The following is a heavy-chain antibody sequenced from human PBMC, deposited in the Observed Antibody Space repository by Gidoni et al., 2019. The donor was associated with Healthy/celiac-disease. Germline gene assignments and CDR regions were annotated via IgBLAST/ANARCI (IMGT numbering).Heavy chain of an antibody. J-gene: IGHJ4*02. CDR1: GGSISSSSYY. CDR2: IYSVGST. Sequence: QLQLQGSGPGLVKPSETLSLTCTVSGGSISSSSYYWGWIRQPPGKGLEWIGSIYSVGSTYYTPSLKSRVTISVDTSKNQFSLKLSSVTAADTAVYYCARANGYYYDSSGYSTYFDYWGQGTLVTVSS. D-gene: IGHD3-22*01. CDR3: ARANGYYYDSSGYSTYFDY. V-gene: IGHV4-39*07.